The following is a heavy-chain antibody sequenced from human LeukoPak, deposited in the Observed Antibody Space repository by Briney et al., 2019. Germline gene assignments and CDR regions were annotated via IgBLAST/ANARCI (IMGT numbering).Heavy chain of an antibody. Sequence: PSETLSLTCDVSGDSISSDYWSWIRQSPEKGLEWIGFIFYSGTTTYNPSLQSRVTISVDTSKNKFYLKLTSVTAADTAVYYCARTRPQDHGTSYMGVWGKGTTVTVSS. V-gene: IGHV4-59*08. J-gene: IGHJ6*03. D-gene: IGHD4-17*01. CDR1: GDSISSDY. CDR2: IFYSGTT. CDR3: ARTRPQDHGTSYMGV.